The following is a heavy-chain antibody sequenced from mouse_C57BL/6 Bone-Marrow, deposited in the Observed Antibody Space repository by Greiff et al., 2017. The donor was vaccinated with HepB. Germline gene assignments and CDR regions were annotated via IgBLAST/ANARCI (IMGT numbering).Heavy chain of an antibody. CDR1: GYTFTDYE. CDR2: IDPETGGT. CDR3: TRGFYYDNPFAY. Sequence: VKLVESGAELVRPGASVTLSCKASGYTFTDYEMHWVKQTPVHGLEWIGAIDPETGGTAYNQKFKGKAILTADKSSSTAYMELRSLTSEDSAVYYYTRGFYYDNPFAYWGQGTLVTVSA. V-gene: IGHV1-15*01. D-gene: IGHD2-1*01. J-gene: IGHJ3*01.